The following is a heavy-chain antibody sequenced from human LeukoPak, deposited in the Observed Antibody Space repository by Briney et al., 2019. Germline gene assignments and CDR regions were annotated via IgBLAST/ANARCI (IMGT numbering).Heavy chain of an antibody. D-gene: IGHD6-6*01. CDR1: GGSISSGSYY. J-gene: IGHJ4*02. CDR2: IHTSENT. CDR3: ARGTGPLAANFDY. Sequence: SQTLSLTCTVSGGSISSGSYYWNWIRQPAGKGLEYIGRIHTSENTDYNPSLKSRVTISVDTSKNQFSLNLSSVTAADTAVYYCARGTGPLAANFDYWGQGTLVTVSS. V-gene: IGHV4-61*02.